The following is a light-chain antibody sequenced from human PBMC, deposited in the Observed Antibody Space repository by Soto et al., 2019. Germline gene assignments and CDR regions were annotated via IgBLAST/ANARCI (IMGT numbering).Light chain of an antibody. CDR3: QHYGSSPPYT. CDR2: GSS. V-gene: IGKV3-20*01. CDR1: QSVSNNY. Sequence: EVVLTQSPGTLSLSPGERATLSCRASQSVSNNYLAWYQQKPGQSPKLLIFGSSDRATGIPDRFSGSGSGTDFTLTISSLETEDFAVYYCQHYGSSPPYTFGQGTKLEIK. J-gene: IGKJ2*01.